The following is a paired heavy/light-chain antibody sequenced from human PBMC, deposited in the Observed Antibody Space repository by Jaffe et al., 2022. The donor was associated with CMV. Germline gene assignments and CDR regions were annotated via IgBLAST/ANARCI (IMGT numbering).Heavy chain of an antibody. CDR3: ARQRTRYDYVWGSYQEGPKYYFDY. CDR2: IYYSGST. V-gene: IGHV4-59*01. D-gene: IGHD3-16*02. J-gene: IGHJ4*02. CDR1: GGSISSYY. Sequence: QVQLQESGPGLVKPSETLSLTCTVSGGSISSYYWSWIRQPPGKGLEWIGYIYYSGSTNYNPSLKSRVTISVDTSKNQFSLKLSSVTAADTAVYYCARQRTRYDYVWGSYQEGPKYYFDYWGQGTLVTVSS.
Light chain of an antibody. Sequence: QSALTQPRSVSGSPGQSVTISCTGTSSDVGGYNYVSWYQQHPGKAPKLMIYDVSKRPSGVPDRFSGSKSGNTASLTISGLQAEDEADYYCCSYAGSYTFDVVFGGGTKLTVL. CDR2: DVS. J-gene: IGLJ2*01. CDR1: SSDVGGYNY. CDR3: CSYAGSYTFDVV. V-gene: IGLV2-11*01.